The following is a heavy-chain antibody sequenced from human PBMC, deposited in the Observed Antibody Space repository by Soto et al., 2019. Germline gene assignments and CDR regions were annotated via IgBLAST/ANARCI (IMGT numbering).Heavy chain of an antibody. V-gene: IGHV1-69*13. CDR1: GGTFSSYA. CDR3: ARAPIFLYGDPAPYYVDY. CDR2: IIPIFGTA. J-gene: IGHJ4*02. Sequence: ASVKVSCKASGGTFSSYAISWVRQAPGQGLEWMGGIIPIFGTANYAQKFQGRVTITADESTSTAYMELSSLRSEDTAVYYCARAPIFLYGDPAPYYVDYWGQGTLVTVSS. D-gene: IGHD4-17*01.